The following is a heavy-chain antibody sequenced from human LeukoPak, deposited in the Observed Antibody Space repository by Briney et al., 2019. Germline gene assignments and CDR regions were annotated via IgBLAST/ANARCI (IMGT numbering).Heavy chain of an antibody. Sequence: GGSLRLSCAASGFTFTDHWMSWVRQTPGKGLEWVANIKEDGSEMFYVDFVKGRFTISRDDAINSVYLQMNNLTAEDTAVYYCARDSRPRGGSCFDHWGQRALVIVSS. CDR2: IKEDGSEM. CDR1: GFTFTDHW. V-gene: IGHV3-7*01. J-gene: IGHJ4*02. D-gene: IGHD2-15*01. CDR3: ARDSRPRGGSCFDH.